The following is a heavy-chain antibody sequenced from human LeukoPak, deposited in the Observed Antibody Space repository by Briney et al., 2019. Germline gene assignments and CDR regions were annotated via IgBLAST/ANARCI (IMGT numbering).Heavy chain of an antibody. J-gene: IGHJ4*02. CDR2: INHSGST. CDR3: AAIRCSYWVWFDY. Sequence: SETLSLTCAVYGGSFSGYYWSWIRQPPGKGLEWIGEINHSGSTNYNPSLKSRVTISVDTSKNQFSLKLSSVTAADTAVYYCAAIRCSYWVWFDYWGQGTLVTVSS. CDR1: GGSFSGYY. V-gene: IGHV4-34*01. D-gene: IGHD5-18*01.